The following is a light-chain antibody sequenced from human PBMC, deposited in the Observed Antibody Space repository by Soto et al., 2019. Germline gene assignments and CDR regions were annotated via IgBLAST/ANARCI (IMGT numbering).Light chain of an antibody. J-gene: IGLJ2*01. CDR3: SSYTSSSTL. Sequence: QSALTQPASVSGSPGQSITISCTGTSSDVGGYNYVSWYQQHPGKAPKLMIYDVSNRPSGVSNRFSGSKSGNTAPLTISGLQAEDEDDYYCSSYTSSSTLFGGGTKLTVL. CDR1: SSDVGGYNY. CDR2: DVS. V-gene: IGLV2-14*01.